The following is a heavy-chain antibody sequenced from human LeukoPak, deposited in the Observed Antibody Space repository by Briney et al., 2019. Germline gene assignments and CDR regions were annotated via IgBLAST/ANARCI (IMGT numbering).Heavy chain of an antibody. Sequence: GASVTVSCTASVYTFTIYGISWVRQAPGQGLEWMGWISAYNGNTNYAQKLQGRVTMTTDTSTSTAYMELRSLRSDDTAVYYCAREAGFTIFGVVTYYFDYWGQGTLVTVSS. J-gene: IGHJ4*02. CDR3: AREAGFTIFGVVTYYFDY. CDR1: VYTFTIYG. D-gene: IGHD3-3*01. V-gene: IGHV1-18*01. CDR2: ISAYNGNT.